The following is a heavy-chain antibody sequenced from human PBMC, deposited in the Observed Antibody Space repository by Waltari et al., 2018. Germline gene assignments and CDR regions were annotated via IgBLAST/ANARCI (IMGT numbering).Heavy chain of an antibody. CDR1: GFTVSSSA. D-gene: IGHD7-27*01. V-gene: IGHV3-30*04. CDR3: ARARRGTNWGSLGY. CDR2: ISYDGRNK. Sequence: QVQLVESGGSVVQPGRSRRLHCTASGFTVSSSAMNWVRRAPGKGLEWVAVISYDGRNKYYADSVKGRFTISRDNSKNTLYLQMNSLRAEDTAVYYCARARRGTNWGSLGYWGQGTLVTVSS. J-gene: IGHJ4*02.